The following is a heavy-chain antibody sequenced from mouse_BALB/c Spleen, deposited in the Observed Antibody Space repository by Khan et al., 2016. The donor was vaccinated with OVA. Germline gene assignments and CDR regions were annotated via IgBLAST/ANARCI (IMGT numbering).Heavy chain of an antibody. CDR2: IYPGNGYP. J-gene: IGHJ2*01. Sequence: EVQLQESGAELGRPGSSVKLSCKTSGSTFTSYGIKWVKQRPGQGLEWIGYIYPGNGYPEYNEKFQGKAILTSDTSSSTAYMQLRSLTSEDSAIYFCTTAYYRYYFDYWGQGTTLTVSS. D-gene: IGHD2-12*01. CDR1: GSTFTSYG. V-gene: IGHV1S134*01. CDR3: TTAYYRYYFDY.